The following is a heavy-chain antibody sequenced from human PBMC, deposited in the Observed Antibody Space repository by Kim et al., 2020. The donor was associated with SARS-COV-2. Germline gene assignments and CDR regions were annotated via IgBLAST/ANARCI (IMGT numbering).Heavy chain of an antibody. Sequence: GGSLRLSCAASGFTFSDYYMSWIRQAPGKGLEWVSYISSSGSTIYSADSVKGGFTISRYNAKNSLYLQMNSRRAEDTAVYYCARVRGAAGPFYYYYYGMDVWGQGTTVTVSS. V-gene: IGHV3-11*01. J-gene: IGHJ6*02. CDR1: GFTFSDYY. CDR3: ARVRGAAGPFYYYYYGMDV. CDR2: ISSSGSTI. D-gene: IGHD6-13*01.